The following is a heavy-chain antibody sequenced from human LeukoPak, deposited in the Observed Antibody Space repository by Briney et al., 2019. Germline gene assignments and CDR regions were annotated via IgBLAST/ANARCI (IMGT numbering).Heavy chain of an antibody. V-gene: IGHV4-31*03. CDR2: IYYSGST. Sequence: SQTLSLTCTVSGGSIRSGDYSWNWIRQHPGKGLEWIGYIYYSGSTYYNPSLTSRVTMSVDTSKNQFSLKLSSVTAADTAIYYCARDHTETSSLNFRNYYYFGMDIWGQGTTVIVSS. J-gene: IGHJ6*02. CDR3: ARDHTETSSLNFRNYYYFGMDI. D-gene: IGHD4-11*01. CDR1: GGSIRSGDYS.